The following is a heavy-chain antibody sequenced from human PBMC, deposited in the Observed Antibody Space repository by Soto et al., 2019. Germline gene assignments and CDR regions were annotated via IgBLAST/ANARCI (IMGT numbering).Heavy chain of an antibody. V-gene: IGHV3-48*01. CDR1: GFTFISHS. J-gene: IGHJ4*02. CDR3: VRVRYCGPDCLYYFDY. Sequence: EVQLVESGGGLVQPGGSLRLSCVASGFTFISHSMNWVRQAPGKGLEWVSYISSSSSTIDYADSVKGRFTISRDNAKNSLYLQMNSLRVEDTAVYYCVRVRYCGPDCLYYFDYWGQGTLVTVSS. CDR2: ISSSSSTI. D-gene: IGHD2-21*02.